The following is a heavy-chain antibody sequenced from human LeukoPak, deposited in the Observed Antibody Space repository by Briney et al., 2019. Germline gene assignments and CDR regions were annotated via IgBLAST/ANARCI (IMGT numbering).Heavy chain of an antibody. J-gene: IGHJ4*02. CDR2: ISGSGGST. D-gene: IGHD3-22*01. CDR3: AIQPTEYYYDSSGQFDY. Sequence: GGSLRLSCAASGFTFSSYAISWVRQAPGKGLEWVSAISGSGGSTYYADSVKGRFTISRDNSKNTLYLQMNSLRAEDTAVYYCAIQPTEYYYDSSGQFDYWGQGTLVTVSS. V-gene: IGHV3-23*01. CDR1: GFTFSSYA.